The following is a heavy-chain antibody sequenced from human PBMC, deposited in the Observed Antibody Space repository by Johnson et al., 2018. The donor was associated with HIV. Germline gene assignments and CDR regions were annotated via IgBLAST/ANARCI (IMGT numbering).Heavy chain of an antibody. CDR3: AREAQTHAFDI. Sequence: VQLVESGGGLAQPGGSLRLSCAASGITVSSNYMSWVRQAPGKGLEWVSVIYSGGSTYYADSVKGRFTISRENAKNSLYLQMNSLRAGDTAVYYCAREAQTHAFDIWGQGTMVTVSS. J-gene: IGHJ3*02. CDR1: GITVSSNY. V-gene: IGHV3-66*01. D-gene: IGHD4-23*01. CDR2: IYSGGST.